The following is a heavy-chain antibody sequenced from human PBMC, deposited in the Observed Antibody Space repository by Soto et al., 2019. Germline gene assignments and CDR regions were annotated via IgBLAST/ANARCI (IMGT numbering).Heavy chain of an antibody. CDR3: ARGGIGMVRTFDH. CDR2: IFSSGES. J-gene: IGHJ4*02. Sequence: GGSLRLSCAASGFTVSSTYMGWVRQAPGKGLEWVSIIFSSGESFYADSVKGRFTISRDSSDNTVYLQMNSLKAEDTAVYYCARGGIGMVRTFDHWGQGTLVTVSS. V-gene: IGHV3-53*01. D-gene: IGHD3-10*01. CDR1: GFTVSSTY.